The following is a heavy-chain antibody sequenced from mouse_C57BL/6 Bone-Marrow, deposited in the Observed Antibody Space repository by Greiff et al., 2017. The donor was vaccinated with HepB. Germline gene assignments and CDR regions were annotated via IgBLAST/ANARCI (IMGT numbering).Heavy chain of an antibody. CDR2: IDPSDSYT. CDR3: AREGYYDYDAVYAMDY. Sequence: VQLQQPGAELVKPGASVKLSCKASGYTFTSYWMQWVKQRPGQGLEWIGEIDPSDSYTNYNQKFKGKATLTVDTSSSTAYMQLSSLTSEDSAVYYCAREGYYDYDAVYAMDYWGQGTSVTVSS. CDR1: GYTFTSYW. D-gene: IGHD2-4*01. V-gene: IGHV1-50*01. J-gene: IGHJ4*01.